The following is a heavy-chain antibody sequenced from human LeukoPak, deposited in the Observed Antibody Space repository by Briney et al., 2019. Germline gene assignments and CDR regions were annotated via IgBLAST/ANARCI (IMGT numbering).Heavy chain of an antibody. CDR3: ARGVPYYYGSGSYYYYYYGMDV. CDR1: GGSISSGGYY. V-gene: IGHV4-31*03. Sequence: NPSETLSLTCTVSGGSISSGGYYWSWIRQRPGKGLEWIGYIYYSGSTYYNPSLKSRVTISVDTSKNQFSLKLSSVTAADTAVYYCARGVPYYYGSGSYYYYYYGMDVWGQGTTVTVSS. D-gene: IGHD3-10*01. CDR2: IYYSGST. J-gene: IGHJ6*02.